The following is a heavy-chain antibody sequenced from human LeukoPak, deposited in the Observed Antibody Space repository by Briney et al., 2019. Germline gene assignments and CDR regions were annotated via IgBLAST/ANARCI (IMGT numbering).Heavy chain of an antibody. Sequence: GGSLRLSCAASGFTFSTYAMTWVRQAPGKGLEWVSAISSGGDSTDYADSVKSRFTISRDNSQNTLFLQMNSLRAEDTALYYCAKAARVYDILTGYSKADYWGQGTLVTVSP. V-gene: IGHV3-23*01. J-gene: IGHJ4*02. D-gene: IGHD3-9*01. CDR2: ISSGGDST. CDR3: AKAARVYDILTGYSKADY. CDR1: GFTFSTYA.